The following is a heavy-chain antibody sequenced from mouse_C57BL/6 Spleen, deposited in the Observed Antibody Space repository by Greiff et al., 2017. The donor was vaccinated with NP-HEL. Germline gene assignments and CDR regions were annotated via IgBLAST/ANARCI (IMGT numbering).Heavy chain of an antibody. CDR3: ARSEDYGCFDY. J-gene: IGHJ2*01. V-gene: IGHV1-52*01. Sequence: QVQLQQPGAELVRPGSSVKLSCKASGYTFTSYWMHWVKQRPIQGLEWIGNIDPSDSETHYNQKFKDKATLTVDKSSSTAYMQLSSLTSEDSAVYSLARSEDYGCFDYWGQGTTLTVSS. D-gene: IGHD2-2*01. CDR1: GYTFTSYW. CDR2: IDPSDSET.